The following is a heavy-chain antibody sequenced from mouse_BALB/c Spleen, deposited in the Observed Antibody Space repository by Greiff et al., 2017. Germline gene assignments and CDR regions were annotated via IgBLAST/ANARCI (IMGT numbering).Heavy chain of an antibody. V-gene: IGHV5-17*02. Sequence: EVQLVESGGGLVQPGGSRKLSCAASGFTFSSFGMHWVRQAPEKGLEWVAYISSGSSTIYYADTVKGRFTISRDNPKNTLFLQMTSLRSEDTAMYYCGRKLRGWYFDVWGAGTTVTVSS. CDR3: GRKLRGWYFDV. CDR1: GFTFSSFG. J-gene: IGHJ1*01. CDR2: ISSGSSTI. D-gene: IGHD1-1*01.